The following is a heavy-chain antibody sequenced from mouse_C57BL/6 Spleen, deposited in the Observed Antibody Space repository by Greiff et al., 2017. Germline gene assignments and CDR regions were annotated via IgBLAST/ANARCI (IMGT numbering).Heavy chain of an antibody. CDR3: TRSGSNFYYFDY. CDR2: IDPETGGT. D-gene: IGHD2-5*01. J-gene: IGHJ2*01. V-gene: IGHV1-15*01. Sequence: VKLQESGAELVRPGASVTLSCKASGYTFTDYEMHWVKQTPVHGLEWIGAIDPETGGTAYNQKFKGKAILTADKSSSTAYMELRSLTSEDSAVYYCTRSGSNFYYFDYWGQGTTLTVSS. CDR1: GYTFTDYE.